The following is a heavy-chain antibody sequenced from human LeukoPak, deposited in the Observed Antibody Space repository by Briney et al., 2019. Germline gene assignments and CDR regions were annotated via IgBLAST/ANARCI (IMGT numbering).Heavy chain of an antibody. CDR1: GGSFSGYY. D-gene: IGHD2-2*01. J-gene: IGHJ6*02. V-gene: IGHV4-34*01. Sequence: SETLSLTCAVYGGSFSGYYWSWIRQPPGKGLEWIGEINHSGSTNYNPSLKSRVTISVDTSKNQFSLKLSSVTAADTAVYYCARNGGYCSSTSCYAGYYYYYGMDVWGQGTTVTVSS. CDR3: ARNGGYCSSTSCYAGYYYYYGMDV. CDR2: INHSGST.